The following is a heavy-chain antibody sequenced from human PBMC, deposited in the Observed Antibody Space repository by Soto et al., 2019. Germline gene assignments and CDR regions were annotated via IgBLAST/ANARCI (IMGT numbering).Heavy chain of an antibody. J-gene: IGHJ6*02. CDR3: AATSPGWNRGMDV. CDR1: GFTFTNSA. CDR2: IVVGPGNT. V-gene: IGHV1-58*01. D-gene: IGHD1-1*01. Sequence: SVKVSCKASGFTFTNSAVQWVRQARGQRLECIGWIVVGPGNTNCAQELQDRVTITRDKSTGTAYMGMSSLRSEETGVYYCAATSPGWNRGMDVWGPGPTLTV.